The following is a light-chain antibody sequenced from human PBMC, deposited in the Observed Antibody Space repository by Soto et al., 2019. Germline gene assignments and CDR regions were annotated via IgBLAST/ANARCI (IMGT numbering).Light chain of an antibody. V-gene: IGKV3-20*01. CDR3: QPYGSSSWT. J-gene: IGKJ1*01. Sequence: EIVLTQSPGTLSLSPGERATLSCRASQSVSSSYLAWYQQKPGQAPRLLIYGTSSRATAIPDRFSGSGSGTDFNLTISRLEPEDVAVDYCQPYGSSSWTFGQGTKVEIK. CDR1: QSVSSSY. CDR2: GTS.